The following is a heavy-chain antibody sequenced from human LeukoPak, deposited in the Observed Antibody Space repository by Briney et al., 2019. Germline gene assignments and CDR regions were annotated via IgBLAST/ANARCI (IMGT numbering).Heavy chain of an antibody. V-gene: IGHV4-61*02. CDR2: IYTSGST. Sequence: SQTLSLTCTVSGGSLSSGSYYWGWVRQPAGRGLEWVGRIYTSGSTNYKPSLKSRVIISEDTSKNQCSLKRSSVTAADTAVYYCARGGAAAGLVFDYGGQGTLVTVSS. CDR3: ARGGAAAGLVFDY. CDR1: GGSLSSGSYY. D-gene: IGHD6-13*01. J-gene: IGHJ4*02.